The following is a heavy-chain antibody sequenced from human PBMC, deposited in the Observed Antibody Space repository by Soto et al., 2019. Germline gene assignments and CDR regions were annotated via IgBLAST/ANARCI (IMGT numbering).Heavy chain of an antibody. CDR1: GVTFSSYA. V-gene: IGHV1-69*01. D-gene: IGHD2-15*01. CDR2: IIPIFGTA. Sequence: QVQLVQSGAEVKKPGSSVKVSCKASGVTFSSYAISWVRQAPGQGLEWMGGIIPIFGTANYVQTFQGRVTITADESTSTAYMELSSSRSEDTAVYYCASGAARGAFASWGQGTMVTVSS. J-gene: IGHJ3*02. CDR3: ASGAARGAFAS.